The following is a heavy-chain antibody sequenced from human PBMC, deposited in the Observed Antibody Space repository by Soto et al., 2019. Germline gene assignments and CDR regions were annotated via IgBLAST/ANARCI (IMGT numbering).Heavy chain of an antibody. J-gene: IGHJ4*02. CDR3: ATSFGSGYRAFDY. CDR1: GDTFNFYT. D-gene: IGHD3-10*01. Sequence: QVQLVQSGAEVKKPGSSLRVSCKASGDTFNFYTINWVRQAPGLGLEWLGRIIPYLSVSNYAQKFQGRVTITADKSTNTAYMDVRRLRSEDTAMYYCATSFGSGYRAFDYWGQGALVTVS. CDR2: IIPYLSVS. V-gene: IGHV1-69*02.